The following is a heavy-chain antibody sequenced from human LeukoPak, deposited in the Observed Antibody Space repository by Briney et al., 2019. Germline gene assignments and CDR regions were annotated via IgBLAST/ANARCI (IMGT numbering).Heavy chain of an antibody. Sequence: GASVKVSCKGSGYTFASYGISWVRQAPGQGLEWMGWISAYNGNTNFAQKLQDRVTMTTDTSTSTAYMELRSLRSDDTAVYYCARAEKPNWGNYYYYCMDVWGKGTTVTVSS. CDR1: GYTFASYG. J-gene: IGHJ6*03. CDR3: ARAEKPNWGNYYYYCMDV. V-gene: IGHV1-18*01. CDR2: ISAYNGNT. D-gene: IGHD7-27*01.